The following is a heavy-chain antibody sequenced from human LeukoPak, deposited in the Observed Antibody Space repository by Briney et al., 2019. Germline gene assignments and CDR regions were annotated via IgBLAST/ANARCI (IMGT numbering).Heavy chain of an antibody. CDR2: IYYSGST. Sequence: PSETLSLTCAVSGGSISSGGYSWSWIRQPPGKGLEWIGYIYYSGSTYYNPSLKSRVTISVDTSKNQFSLKLSSVTAADTAVYYCARLGTHGPYYYDSSGYSEDYWGQGTLVTVSS. CDR3: ARLGTHGPYYYDSSGYSEDY. J-gene: IGHJ4*02. CDR1: GGSISSGGYS. V-gene: IGHV4-30-4*07. D-gene: IGHD3-22*01.